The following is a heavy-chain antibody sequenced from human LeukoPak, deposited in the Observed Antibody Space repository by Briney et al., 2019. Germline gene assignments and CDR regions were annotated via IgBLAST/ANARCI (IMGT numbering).Heavy chain of an antibody. V-gene: IGHV3-53*01. CDR1: GFIVSSNY. D-gene: IGHD6-19*01. CDR3: ASPSSGQSFDI. Sequence: PGGSLRLSCAASGFIVSSNYMNWVRQAPGKGLGWGSVIYTGGNTYYADSVKGRFTISRDNSKNTLYLQMHSLRAEDTAVYYCASPSSGQSFDIWGQGTMVTVSS. CDR2: IYTGGNT. J-gene: IGHJ3*02.